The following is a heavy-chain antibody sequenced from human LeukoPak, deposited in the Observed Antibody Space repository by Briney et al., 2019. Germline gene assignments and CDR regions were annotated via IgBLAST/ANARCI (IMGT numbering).Heavy chain of an antibody. V-gene: IGHV1-8*01. CDR1: GYTFTRYD. CDR2: MNPNSGNT. J-gene: IGHJ4*02. D-gene: IGHD3-10*01. Sequence: ASVKVSCKASGYTFTRYDINWVRQATGQGLEWTGWMNPNSGNTGYAQKFQGWVTMTRDTSISTAYMELSMLRSDDTAVYYCARGRGDSPFSGDYWGQGTLVTVSS. CDR3: ARGRGDSPFSGDY.